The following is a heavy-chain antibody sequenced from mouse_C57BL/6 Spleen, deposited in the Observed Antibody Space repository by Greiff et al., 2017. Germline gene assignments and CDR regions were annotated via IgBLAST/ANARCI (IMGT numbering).Heavy chain of an antibody. CDR3: ARRDYGSSWGWYFDV. V-gene: IGHV1-81*01. CDR2: IYPRSGNT. Sequence: VQLQQSGAELARPGASVKLSCKASGYTFTSYGISWVKQRTGQGLEWIGEIYPRSGNTYYNEKFKGKATLTADKSSSTAYMELRSLTSEDSAVYFCARRDYGSSWGWYFDVWGTGTTVTVSS. CDR1: GYTFTSYG. J-gene: IGHJ1*03. D-gene: IGHD1-1*01.